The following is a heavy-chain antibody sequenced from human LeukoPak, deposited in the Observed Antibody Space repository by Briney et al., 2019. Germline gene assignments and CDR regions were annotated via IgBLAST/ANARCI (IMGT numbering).Heavy chain of an antibody. CDR1: GFIFSSYA. D-gene: IGHD6-13*01. CDR3: ARDIAAAVPGTFDY. J-gene: IGHJ4*02. CDR2: ISYDGSNK. V-gene: IGHV3-30*04. Sequence: PGGSLRLSCAASGFIFSSYAMHWVRQAPGKGLEWVAVISYDGSNKYYADSVKGRFTISRDNSKNTLYLQMNSLGAEDTAVYYCARDIAAAVPGTFDYWGQGTLVTVSS.